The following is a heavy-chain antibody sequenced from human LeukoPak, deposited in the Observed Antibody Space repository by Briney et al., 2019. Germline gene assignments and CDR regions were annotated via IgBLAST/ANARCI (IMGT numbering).Heavy chain of an antibody. V-gene: IGHV3-48*01. CDR2: ISSSSSTI. CDR1: GFTFSSYS. CDR3: ARDDYGDGFDY. J-gene: IGHJ4*02. D-gene: IGHD4-17*01. Sequence: PGGSLRLSCAASGFTFSSYSMNWVRQAPGKGLEWVSYISSSSSTIYYADSVKGRFTISRDNAKNSLYLQMNSLRAEDTAVYYCARDDYGDGFDYWGQGTLVTVSS.